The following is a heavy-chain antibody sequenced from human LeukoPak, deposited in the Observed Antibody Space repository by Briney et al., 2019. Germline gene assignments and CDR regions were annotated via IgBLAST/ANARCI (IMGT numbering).Heavy chain of an antibody. V-gene: IGHV1-24*01. J-gene: IGHJ4*02. CDR2: FDPEDGET. D-gene: IGHD2-21*02. CDR1: GYTLTALS. CDR3: ATGLYCGGDCPFDY. Sequence: ASVKVSCKVSGYTLTALSMHWVRQAPGKGLEWMGGFDPEDGETIYAQKFQGRVTMTEDTSTDTAYMELSSLRSEDTAVYYCATGLYCGGDCPFDYWGQGTLVTVSS.